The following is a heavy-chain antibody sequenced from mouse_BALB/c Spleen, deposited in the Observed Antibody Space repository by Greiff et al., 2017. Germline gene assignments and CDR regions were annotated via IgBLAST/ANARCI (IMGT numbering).Heavy chain of an antibody. CDR1: GYAFSSYW. Sequence: QVQLQQPGAELVMPGASVKISCKASGYAFSSYWMNWVKQRPGQGLEWIGQIYPGDGDTNYNGKFKGKATLTADKSSSTAYMQLSSLTSEDSAVYFCAREGERAYWGQGTLVTVSA. V-gene: IGHV1-80*01. CDR2: IYPGDGDT. J-gene: IGHJ3*01. CDR3: AREGERAY.